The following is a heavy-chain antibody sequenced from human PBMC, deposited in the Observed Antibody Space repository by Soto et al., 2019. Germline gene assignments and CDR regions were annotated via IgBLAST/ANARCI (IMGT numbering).Heavy chain of an antibody. CDR3: ARAIGYITGREGFDY. J-gene: IGHJ4*02. CDR1: GFTFSSYS. CDR2: ISSSSSYI. Sequence: EVQLVEAGGGLAKPGGSLRLSCAASGFTFSSYSMNWVGQAPGKGLEWVSSISSSSSYIYYADSVKGRFTISRDNAKNSLDLQMNSLRAEDTAVYYCARAIGYITGREGFDYWGQGTLVTVSS. V-gene: IGHV3-21*01. D-gene: IGHD1-20*01.